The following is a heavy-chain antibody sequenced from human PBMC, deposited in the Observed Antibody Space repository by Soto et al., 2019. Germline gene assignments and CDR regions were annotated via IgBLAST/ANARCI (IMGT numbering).Heavy chain of an antibody. CDR2: ISGSGGST. V-gene: IGHV3-23*01. Sequence: GGSLRLSCAASVFTFSSYAMSWVRQSPGKGLEWVSAISGSGGSTYYADSVKGRFTISRDNSKTTLYLQMNSLRAEDTAVYYCAKGRAYSGSSDYWGQGTLVTVSS. CDR1: VFTFSSYA. D-gene: IGHD6-6*01. J-gene: IGHJ4*02. CDR3: AKGRAYSGSSDY.